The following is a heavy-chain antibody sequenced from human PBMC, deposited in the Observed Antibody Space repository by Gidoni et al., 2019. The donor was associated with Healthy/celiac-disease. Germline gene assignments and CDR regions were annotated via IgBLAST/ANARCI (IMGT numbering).Heavy chain of an antibody. J-gene: IGHJ6*02. Sequence: GLEWIGEINHSGSTNYNPSLKSRVTISVDTSKNQFSLKLSSVTAADTAVYYCASLGDDYGDYEWLGGAGERMDVWGQGTTVTVSS. D-gene: IGHD4-17*01. CDR2: INHSGST. V-gene: IGHV4-34*01. CDR3: ASLGDDYGDYEWLGGAGERMDV.